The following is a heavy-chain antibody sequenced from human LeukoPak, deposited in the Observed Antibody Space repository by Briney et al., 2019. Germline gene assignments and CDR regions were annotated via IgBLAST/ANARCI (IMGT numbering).Heavy chain of an antibody. D-gene: IGHD3-22*01. CDR2: IYTSGST. V-gene: IGHV4-61*02. CDR3: ARDYYDSSGYYYYYYMDV. CDR1: GGSISSGSYY. J-gene: IGHJ6*03. Sequence: SETLSLTCTVSGGSISSGSYYWSWIRQPAGKGLEWIGRIYTSGSTNYNPSLKSRVTMSVDTSKNQFSLKLSSVTAADTAVYYSARDYYDSSGYYYYYYMDVWGKGTTVTISS.